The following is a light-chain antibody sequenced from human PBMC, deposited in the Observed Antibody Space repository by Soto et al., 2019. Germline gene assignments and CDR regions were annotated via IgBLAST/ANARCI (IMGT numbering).Light chain of an antibody. Sequence: QSVLTQPASVSGSPGQSIAISCTGTSGDIGTYNLVSWYQQHPGKAPKLMISEVNKRPSGVSDRFSGSKSGVTASLTISGLRTEDEADYYCCSFAGSGTGVFGTGTKLTVL. V-gene: IGLV2-23*02. CDR2: EVN. J-gene: IGLJ1*01. CDR1: SGDIGTYNL. CDR3: CSFAGSGTGV.